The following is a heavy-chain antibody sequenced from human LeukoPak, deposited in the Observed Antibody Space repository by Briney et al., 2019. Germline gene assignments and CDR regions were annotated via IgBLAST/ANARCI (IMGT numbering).Heavy chain of an antibody. V-gene: IGHV4-34*01. Sequence: KPSETLSLTCAVYGGSFSGYYWSWIRQPPGKGLEWIGEINHSGSTNYNPSLKSRVTISVDTSKNQFSLKLSSVTAADTAVYYCARHPSIVVVPAPIDYWGQGTLVTVSS. CDR1: GGSFSGYY. CDR3: ARHPSIVVVPAPIDY. D-gene: IGHD2-2*01. J-gene: IGHJ4*02. CDR2: INHSGST.